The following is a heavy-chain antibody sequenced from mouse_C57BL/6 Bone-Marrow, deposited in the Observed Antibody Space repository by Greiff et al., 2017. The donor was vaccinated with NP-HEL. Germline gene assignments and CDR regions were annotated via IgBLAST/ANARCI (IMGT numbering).Heavy chain of an antibody. CDR1: GFTFSDYG. CDR3: ARGRGFYFDY. Sequence: EVKLVESGGGLVKPGGSLKLSCAASGFTFSDYGMHWVRQAPEKGLEWVAYISSGSSTIYYADTVKGRFTISRDNAKNTLFLQMTSLRSEDTAMYYCARGRGFYFDYWGQGTTLTVSS. J-gene: IGHJ2*01. CDR2: ISSGSSTI. V-gene: IGHV5-17*01.